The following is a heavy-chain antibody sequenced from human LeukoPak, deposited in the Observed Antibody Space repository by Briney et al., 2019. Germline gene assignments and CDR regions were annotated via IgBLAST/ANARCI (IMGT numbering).Heavy chain of an antibody. V-gene: IGHV3-21*01. Sequence: GGSLRLSCSASGFTFTSSGMNWVRQAPGKGLEWVSSISSSSSYIYYADSVKGRFTISRDNAKNSLYLQMNSLRAEDTAVYYCASSLIGGSFDYWGQGTLVTVSS. CDR2: ISSSSSYI. CDR1: GFTFTSSG. CDR3: ASSLIGGSFDY. D-gene: IGHD3-10*01. J-gene: IGHJ4*02.